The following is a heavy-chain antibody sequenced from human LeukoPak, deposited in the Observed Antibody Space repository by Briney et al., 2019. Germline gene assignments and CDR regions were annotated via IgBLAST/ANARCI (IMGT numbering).Heavy chain of an antibody. CDR2: INHSGST. D-gene: IGHD3-16*02. J-gene: IGHJ4*02. CDR3: ARRGLWLRPLFDY. CDR1: GGSFSGYY. V-gene: IGHV4-34*01. Sequence: TSETLSLTCAVYGGSFSGYYWSWIRQPPGKGLEWIGEINHSGSTNYNPSLKSRVTISVDTSKNQFSLKLSSVTAADTAVYYCARRGLWLRPLFDYWGQGTLVTVSS.